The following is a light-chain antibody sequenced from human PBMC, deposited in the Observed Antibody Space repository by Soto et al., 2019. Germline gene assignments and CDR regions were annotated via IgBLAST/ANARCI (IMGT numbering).Light chain of an antibody. CDR2: AAS. Sequence: DIQMTQSPSSLSASVGDRVTITCRASQSISSYLNWYQQKPGKAPKLLIYAASSLQSGVPSRFSGSGSATDFTLTISSXXPEXXATYYCQQSYSTPWTFGQGTKVEIK. V-gene: IGKV1-39*01. CDR1: QSISSY. J-gene: IGKJ1*01. CDR3: QQSYSTPWT.